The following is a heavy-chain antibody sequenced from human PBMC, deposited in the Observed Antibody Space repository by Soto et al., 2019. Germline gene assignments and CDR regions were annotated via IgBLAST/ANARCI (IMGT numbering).Heavy chain of an antibody. D-gene: IGHD5-12*01. CDR3: TTDIVATIDYYYGMDV. V-gene: IGHV3-15*07. J-gene: IGHJ6*02. CDR2: IKSKTDGGTT. CDR1: GFTFSHAW. Sequence: PGGSLRLSCAASGFTFSHAWMNWVRQAPGKGLEWVGRIKSKTDGGTTDYAAPVKGRFTISRDDSKNTLYLQMNSLKTEDTAVYYCTTDIVATIDYYYGMDVWGQGTTVTVSS.